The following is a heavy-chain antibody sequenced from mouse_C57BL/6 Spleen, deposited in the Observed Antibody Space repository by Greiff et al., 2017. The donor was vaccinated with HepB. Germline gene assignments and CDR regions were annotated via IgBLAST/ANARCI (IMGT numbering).Heavy chain of an antibody. CDR2: IDPSDSYT. Sequence: VQLQQPGAELVKPGASVKLSCKASGYTFTSYWMQWVKQRPGQGLEWIGEIDPSDSYTNYNQKFKGKATLTVDTSSSTAYMQLSSLTSEDSAVYYCARPTGTGPFDYWGQGTTLTVSS. CDR1: GYTFTSYW. J-gene: IGHJ2*01. CDR3: ARPTGTGPFDY. D-gene: IGHD4-1*02. V-gene: IGHV1-50*01.